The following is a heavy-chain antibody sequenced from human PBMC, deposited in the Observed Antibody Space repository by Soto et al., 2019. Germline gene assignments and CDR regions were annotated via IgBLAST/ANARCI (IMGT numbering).Heavy chain of an antibody. CDR3: ATGQNGYAYY. D-gene: IGHD1-1*01. CDR1: GYSFTSYW. J-gene: IGHJ4*02. CDR2: IYPGNSDT. Sequence: GESLKISCKGSGYSFTSYWIGWVRQMPGKGLDWMGIIYPGNSDTRYGPSFQGQVTISADKSIDTAYLQWSSLKASDTATYYCATGQNGYAYYWGQGSLVTVSS. V-gene: IGHV5-51*01.